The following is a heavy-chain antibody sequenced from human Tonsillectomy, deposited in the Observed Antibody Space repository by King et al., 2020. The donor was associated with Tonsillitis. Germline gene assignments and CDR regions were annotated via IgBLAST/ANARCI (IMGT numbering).Heavy chain of an antibody. CDR1: GFTVSSNY. V-gene: IGHV3-53*01. D-gene: IGHD1-26*01. CDR3: AREEATGYYFDY. Sequence: VQLVESGGGLIQPGGSLRLSCAASGFTVSSNYMSWVRQAPGKGLEWGSVIYSGGSTYYADSVKGRFTISSDNSKKQLYLQMNSRRAKDTSVYYCAREEATGYYFDYWGQGTLVTVSS. J-gene: IGHJ4*02. CDR2: IYSGGST.